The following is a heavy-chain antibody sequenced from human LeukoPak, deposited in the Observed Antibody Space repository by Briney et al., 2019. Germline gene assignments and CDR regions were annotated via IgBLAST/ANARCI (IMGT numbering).Heavy chain of an antibody. Sequence: SETLSLTCAVYGGSFSGYYWSWIRQPPGKGLEWIGEINHSGSTNYNPSLKSRVTISVDTSKNQFSLKPSSVTAADTAVYYCARGRITMVRGVITVRSYYFDYWGQGTLVTVSS. CDR2: INHSGST. CDR3: ARGRITMVRGVITVRSYYFDY. CDR1: GGSFSGYY. V-gene: IGHV4-34*01. J-gene: IGHJ4*02. D-gene: IGHD3-10*01.